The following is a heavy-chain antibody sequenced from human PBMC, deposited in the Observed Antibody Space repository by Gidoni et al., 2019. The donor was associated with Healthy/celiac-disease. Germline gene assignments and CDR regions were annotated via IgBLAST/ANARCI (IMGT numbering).Heavy chain of an antibody. V-gene: IGHV3-73*02. Sequence: EVQLVESGGGLVQPGGSLKLSCAASGFTFSGSAMHWVRQASGKGLEWFGRIRSKANSYATAYAASVKGRFTISRDDSKNTAYLQMNSLKTEDTAVYYCTRRFGASEGMDVWGQGTTVTVSS. CDR1: GFTFSGSA. CDR3: TRRFGASEGMDV. CDR2: IRSKANSYAT. J-gene: IGHJ6*02. D-gene: IGHD3-10*01.